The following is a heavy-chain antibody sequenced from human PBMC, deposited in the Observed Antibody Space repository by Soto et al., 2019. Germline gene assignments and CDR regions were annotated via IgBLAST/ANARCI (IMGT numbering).Heavy chain of an antibody. Sequence: QVQLVQSGAEVKKPGSSVKVSCKASGGTFSSYTISWVRQAPGQGLEWMGRIIPILGIANYAQKFQGRVPMTADKSTSTAYMELSSLRSEDTAVYYCASSAFAEGYCSGGSCYGYFDYWGQGTLVTVSS. CDR1: GGTFSSYT. CDR2: IIPILGIA. CDR3: ASSAFAEGYCSGGSCYGYFDY. J-gene: IGHJ4*02. V-gene: IGHV1-69*02. D-gene: IGHD2-15*01.